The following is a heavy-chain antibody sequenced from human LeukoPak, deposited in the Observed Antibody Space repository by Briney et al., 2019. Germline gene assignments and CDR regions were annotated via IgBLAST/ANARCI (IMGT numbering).Heavy chain of an antibody. J-gene: IGHJ4*02. Sequence: PSETLSLTCAVSGGSISSDDYSWSWIRQPPGKGLEWIGYVYHRGTTYYNPSLKSRVTISVARSKNQFSLKLGSVTAADTAVYYCARDSLSTFDYWGQGALVTVFS. CDR3: ARDSLSTFDY. CDR2: VYHRGTT. CDR1: GGSISSDDYS. V-gene: IGHV4-30-2*01. D-gene: IGHD2/OR15-2a*01.